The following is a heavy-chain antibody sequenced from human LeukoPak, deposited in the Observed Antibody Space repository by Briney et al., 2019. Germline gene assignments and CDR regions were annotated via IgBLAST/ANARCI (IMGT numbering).Heavy chain of an antibody. V-gene: IGHV7-4-1*02. CDR2: INTVTGNP. CDR3: ARGYCSGGSCHTCDY. Sequence: GASVKVSCKASGYTFTTYAMNWVRQAPGQGLEWMGWINTVTGNPTYAQGFTGRFVFSLDTSVSTAYLQISSLKAEDTAVYYCARGYCSGGSCHTCDYWGQGTLVTVSS. CDR1: GYTFTTYA. J-gene: IGHJ4*02. D-gene: IGHD2-15*01.